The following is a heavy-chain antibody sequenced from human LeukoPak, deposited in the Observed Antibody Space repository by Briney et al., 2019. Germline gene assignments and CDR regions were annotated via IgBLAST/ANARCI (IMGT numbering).Heavy chain of an antibody. CDR3: AREIVVVVAATLAFDI. Sequence: GGSLRLSCAASGFTFSSYSMNWVRQAPGKGLEWVSSISSSSSYIYYADSVKGRFTISRDNAKNSLYLQMNSLRAEDTAVYYCAREIVVVVAATLAFDIWGQGTMVTVSS. D-gene: IGHD2-15*01. J-gene: IGHJ3*02. V-gene: IGHV3-21*01. CDR1: GFTFSSYS. CDR2: ISSSSSYI.